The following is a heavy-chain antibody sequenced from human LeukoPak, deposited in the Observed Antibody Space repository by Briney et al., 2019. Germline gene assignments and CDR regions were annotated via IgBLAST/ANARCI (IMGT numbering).Heavy chain of an antibody. V-gene: IGHV1-18*01. CDR1: GCSFTNYG. CDR3: ARDLGPYYCSSASCYPSDALDI. Sequence: ASVKVSCKASGCSFTNYGISWVRQAPGQGLEWMGWISGYNGNKNYAQKLQGRFTMTTDTSTSTAYMELRSLRSDDTAVYYCARDLGPYYCSSASCYPSDALDIWDQGTMVTVSS. CDR2: ISGYNGNK. J-gene: IGHJ3*02. D-gene: IGHD2-2*01.